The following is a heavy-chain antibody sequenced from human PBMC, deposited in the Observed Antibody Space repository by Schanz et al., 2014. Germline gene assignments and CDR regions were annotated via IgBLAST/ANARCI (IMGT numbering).Heavy chain of an antibody. CDR1: GFTFSSYA. D-gene: IGHD2-15*01. J-gene: IGHJ4*02. Sequence: QVQLLQFGGGVVQPGRSLRLSCAASGFTFSSYAMHWVRQAPGKGLEWVAVISYDGSNKYYADSVKGRFTISRDNSKNTLYLQMNTLRAEDTAVYYCARDRGYCSGGSCLAFDYWGQGTLXTVSS. CDR2: ISYDGSNK. CDR3: ARDRGYCSGGSCLAFDY. V-gene: IGHV3-30-3*01.